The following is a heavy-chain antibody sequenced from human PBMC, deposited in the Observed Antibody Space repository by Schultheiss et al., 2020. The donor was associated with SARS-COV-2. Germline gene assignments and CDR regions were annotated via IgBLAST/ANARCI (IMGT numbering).Heavy chain of an antibody. J-gene: IGHJ4*02. Sequence: GGSLRLSCAASGFTFDDYAMHWVRQAPGKGLEWVSGISWNSGSIGYADSVKGRFTISRDNAKNSLYLQMNSLRAEDTAVYYCARAYGSSVFDYWGQGTLVTVSS. CDR2: ISWNSGSI. V-gene: IGHV3-9*01. D-gene: IGHD6-6*01. CDR1: GFTFDDYA. CDR3: ARAYGSSVFDY.